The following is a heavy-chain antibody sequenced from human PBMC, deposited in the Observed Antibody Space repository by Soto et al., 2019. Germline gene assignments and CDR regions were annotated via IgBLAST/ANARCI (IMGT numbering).Heavy chain of an antibody. Sequence: VESLKISCKGSGYSFTSYWIGWVRQMPGKGLEWMGIIYPGDSDTRYSPSFQGQVTISADKSISTAYLQWSSLKASDTAMYYCASHDYGDYYYYYGMDVWGQGTTVTVSS. CDR2: IYPGDSDT. CDR1: GYSFTSYW. CDR3: ASHDYGDYYYYYGMDV. J-gene: IGHJ6*02. V-gene: IGHV5-51*01. D-gene: IGHD4-17*01.